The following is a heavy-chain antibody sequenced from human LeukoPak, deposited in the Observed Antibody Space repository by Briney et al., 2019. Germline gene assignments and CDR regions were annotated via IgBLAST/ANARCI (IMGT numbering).Heavy chain of an antibody. CDR2: ISAYNGNT. J-gene: IGHJ3*02. CDR1: GYTFTSYG. D-gene: IGHD3-9*01. V-gene: IGHV1-18*01. Sequence: GASVKVSCKASGYTFTSYGISWVRQAPGQGLEWMGWISAYNGNTNYAQKLQGRVTMTTDTSTSTAYMELRSLRSDDTAVYYCARGRYFDWSARDDAFDIWGQGTMVTVSS. CDR3: ARGRYFDWSARDDAFDI.